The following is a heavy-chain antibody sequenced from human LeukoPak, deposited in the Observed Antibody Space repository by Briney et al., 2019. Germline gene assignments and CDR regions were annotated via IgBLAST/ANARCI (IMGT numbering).Heavy chain of an antibody. D-gene: IGHD3-3*01. Sequence: GGSLRLSCAASGFSFSSYAMGWVRQAPGKGLEWVSTISGSGGSTYYADSVKGRFTISRDNSKNTLYLQMNSLRAEDTAVYYCAKDGDSHAFDIWGQGTMVTVSS. J-gene: IGHJ3*02. CDR2: ISGSGGST. CDR1: GFSFSSYA. V-gene: IGHV3-23*01. CDR3: AKDGDSHAFDI.